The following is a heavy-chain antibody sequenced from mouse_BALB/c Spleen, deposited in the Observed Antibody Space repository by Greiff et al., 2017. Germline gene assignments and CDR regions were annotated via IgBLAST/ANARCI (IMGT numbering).Heavy chain of an antibody. CDR1: GFTFSSYA. CDR2: ISSGGSYT. D-gene: IGHD1-1*01. J-gene: IGHJ2*01. V-gene: IGHV5-9-1*01. CDR3: ARPYYYGSSWDFDY. Sequence: EVMLVESGGGLVKPGGSLKLSCAASGFTFSSYAMSWVRQTPEKRLEWVATISSGGSYTYYPDSVKGRFTISRDNAKNTLYLQMSSLRSEDTAMYYCARPYYYGSSWDFDYWGQGTTLTVSS.